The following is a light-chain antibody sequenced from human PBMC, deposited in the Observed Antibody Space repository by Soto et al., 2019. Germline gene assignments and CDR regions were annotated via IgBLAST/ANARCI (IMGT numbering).Light chain of an antibody. V-gene: IGLV2-23*01. CDR2: EGT. Sequence: QSALTQPASVSGSPGQSITISCTGTSSDVGSYNRVSWYQQHPGKAPKLMIYEGTKRPSGVSTRFSGSKSGNTASLTISGLLAEDEGDYYCCSYTTTYTYVFGPGTQLTVL. J-gene: IGLJ7*01. CDR3: CSYTTTYTYV. CDR1: SSDVGSYNR.